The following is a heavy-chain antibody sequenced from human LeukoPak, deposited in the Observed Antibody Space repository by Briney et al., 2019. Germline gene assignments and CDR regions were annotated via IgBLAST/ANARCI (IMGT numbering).Heavy chain of an antibody. D-gene: IGHD3-3*01. V-gene: IGHV3-21*04. CDR2: ISSSSYI. CDR1: GFTFSSFA. CDR3: AKDVWQDFCFDS. Sequence: GGSLRLSCAASGFTFSSFAMNWVRQAPGKGLEWVSSISSSSYIYYADSVKGRFTISRDNSKNTLYLHMNSLRAEDTAVYYCAKDVWQDFCFDSWGQGTLVTVSS. J-gene: IGHJ4*02.